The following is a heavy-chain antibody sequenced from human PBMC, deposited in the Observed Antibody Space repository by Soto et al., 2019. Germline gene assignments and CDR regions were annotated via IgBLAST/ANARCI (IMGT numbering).Heavy chain of an antibody. CDR3: AREGDDECSGTRCFHYYGLDV. Sequence: QVQLVESGGGVVQPGTSLRLSCTASGFTFNSYGIHWVRQAQGKGLEWLALIEYNAKNRFYADSVKGRFSISRDNSRTTVYLQINGLRAEYTAVYYCAREGDDECSGTRCFHYYGLDVWGQGTRVIVSS. V-gene: IGHV3-33*05. J-gene: IGHJ6*01. D-gene: IGHD2-15*01. CDR1: GFTFNSYG. CDR2: IEYNAKNR.